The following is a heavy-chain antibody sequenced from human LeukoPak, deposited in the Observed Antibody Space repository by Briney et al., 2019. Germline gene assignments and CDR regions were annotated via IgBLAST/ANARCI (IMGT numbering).Heavy chain of an antibody. D-gene: IGHD3-22*01. V-gene: IGHV3-11*01. CDR2: ISSSGSTI. J-gene: IGHJ3*02. CDR1: GFTFSDYY. CDR3: AYDSSGYYGAFDI. Sequence: GGSLRLSCAASGFTFSDYYMSWIRQAPGKGLEWVSYISSSGSTIYYADSVKGRFTISRDNVKNSLYLQMNSLRAEDTAVYYCAYDSSGYYGAFDIWGQGTMVTVSS.